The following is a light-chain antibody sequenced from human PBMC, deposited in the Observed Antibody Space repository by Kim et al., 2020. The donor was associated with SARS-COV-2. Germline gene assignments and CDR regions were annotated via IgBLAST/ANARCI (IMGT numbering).Light chain of an antibody. CDR3: MIWHSSAVV. V-gene: IGLV5-45*01. CDR1: SGINVGTYR. J-gene: IGLJ2*01. CDR2: YKSDSDK. Sequence: LTCTLRSGINVGTYRIYWYQQKPGSPPQYLLRYKSDSDKQQGSGVPSRFSGSKDASANAGILLISGLQSEDEADYYCMIWHSSAVVFGGGTKLTVL.